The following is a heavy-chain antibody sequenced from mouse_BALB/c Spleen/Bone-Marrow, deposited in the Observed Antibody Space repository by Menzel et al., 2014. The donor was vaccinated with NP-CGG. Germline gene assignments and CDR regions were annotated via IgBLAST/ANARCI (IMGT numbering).Heavy chain of an antibody. CDR3: ARVTDTFYYGSSYWYFDV. V-gene: IGHV5-6-5*01. CDR2: ISSGGST. J-gene: IGHJ1*01. D-gene: IGHD1-1*01. Sequence: EVQLQESGGGLVKPGGSLKLSCAASGFTFGSYAMSWVRQTPEKRLEWVASISSGGSTYYPDSVKGRFTISRDNVRNILYLHMSSLRSEDTAMYYCARVTDTFYYGSSYWYFDVWGAGTTVTVSS. CDR1: GFTFGSYA.